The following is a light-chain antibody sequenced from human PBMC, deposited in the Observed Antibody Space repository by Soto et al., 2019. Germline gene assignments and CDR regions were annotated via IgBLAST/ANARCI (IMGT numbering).Light chain of an antibody. CDR2: EGS. CDR1: SSDVGSYHL. V-gene: IGLV2-23*01. Sequence: QSALTQPASVSGSPGQSITISCTGTSSDVGSYHLVSWYQQHPGKAPKLMIYEGSKRPSGVSNRFSGSKSGNTASLTISGIQAEDEADYYCFSYAGSSRVFGGGTKPTVL. J-gene: IGLJ3*02. CDR3: FSYAGSSRV.